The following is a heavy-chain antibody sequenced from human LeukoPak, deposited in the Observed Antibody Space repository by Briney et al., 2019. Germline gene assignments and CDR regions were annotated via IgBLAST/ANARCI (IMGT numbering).Heavy chain of an antibody. J-gene: IGHJ4*02. CDR3: ARRPYYFDY. Sequence: SETLTLTCDVYGGTFSGYYWSWIRQPPGKGLEWIGEINHSGSTNYNPSLKSRVTISVDTSKNQFSLKLSSVTAADTAVYYCARRPYYFDYWGQGTLVTVSS. D-gene: IGHD6-25*01. V-gene: IGHV4-34*01. CDR2: INHSGST. CDR1: GGTFSGYY.